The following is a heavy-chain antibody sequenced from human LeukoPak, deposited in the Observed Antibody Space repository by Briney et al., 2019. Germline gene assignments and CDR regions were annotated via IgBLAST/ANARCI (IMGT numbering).Heavy chain of an antibody. CDR2: TYYRSKWYN. CDR3: ARANRYCSSTSCYARFDY. J-gene: IGHJ4*02. Sequence: SQTLLLTCAISGDSVSSNSAAWNWIRQSPSRGLECLGRTYYRSKWYNDYAVSVKSRITINPDTSKNQFSLQLNSVTPEDTAVYYCARANRYCSSTSCYARFDYWGQGTLVTVSS. CDR1: GDSVSSNSAA. D-gene: IGHD2-2*01. V-gene: IGHV6-1*01.